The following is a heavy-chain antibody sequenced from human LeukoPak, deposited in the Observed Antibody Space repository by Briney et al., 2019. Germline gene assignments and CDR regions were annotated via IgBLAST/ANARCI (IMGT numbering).Heavy chain of an antibody. D-gene: IGHD3-10*01. V-gene: IGHV3-23*01. CDR3: ASWGYYYGSGSKIRGYYFDY. CDR2: ISGSGGST. J-gene: IGHJ4*02. CDR1: GFTFSSYA. Sequence: GGSLRLSCAASGFTFSSYAMSWVRQAPGKGLEWVSAISGSGGSTYYADSVKGRFTISRDNSKNTLYLQMNSLRAEDTAVYYCASWGYYYGSGSKIRGYYFDYWGQGTLVTVSS.